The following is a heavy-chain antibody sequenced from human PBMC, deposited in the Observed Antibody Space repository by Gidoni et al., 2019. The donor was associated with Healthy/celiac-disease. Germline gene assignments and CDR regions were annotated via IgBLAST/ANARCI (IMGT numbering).Heavy chain of an antibody. V-gene: IGHV3-23*01. Sequence: EVQLLAPGGGLVQFGGSLRLSCSASGVTFSSYAMSWVRQAPGKGLEWVSAISGSGGSTYYADSVKGRFTISRDNSKNTLYLQMNSLRAEDTAVYYCAKAQTGTNYYYYGMDVWGQGTTVTVSS. D-gene: IGHD1-1*01. CDR1: GVTFSSYA. CDR2: ISGSGGST. CDR3: AKAQTGTNYYYYGMDV. J-gene: IGHJ6*02.